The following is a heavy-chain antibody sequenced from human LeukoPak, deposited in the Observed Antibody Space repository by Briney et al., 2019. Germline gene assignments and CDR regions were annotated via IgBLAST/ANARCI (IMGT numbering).Heavy chain of an antibody. Sequence: GGSLRLSCAASGFTFSSYAMSWVRQAPGKGLEWVSAISGSGVSTFYADSVKGRFTISRDNSKNTLYVQMNSLRAEDTAVYYCATGKHSSGWYGGAYWGQGTLVTVSS. CDR3: ATGKHSSGWYGGAY. D-gene: IGHD6-19*01. CDR1: GFTFSSYA. CDR2: ISGSGVST. V-gene: IGHV3-23*01. J-gene: IGHJ4*02.